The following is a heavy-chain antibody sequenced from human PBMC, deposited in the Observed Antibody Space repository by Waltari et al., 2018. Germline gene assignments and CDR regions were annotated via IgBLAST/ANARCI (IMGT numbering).Heavy chain of an antibody. Sequence: QLQESGPRLVKPSETLSLTCIVSGGSISDTYCSWIRQSPGQGLEWIGYMHYSGSTKNNPSLKSRVSISADTSQNQFSLRLTAVTAADTAIYYCARDRTRGPGFASRFDTWGQGILVTVSS. CDR1: GGSISDTY. CDR3: ARDRTRGPGFASRFDT. J-gene: IGHJ5*02. D-gene: IGHD1-1*01. CDR2: MHYSGST. V-gene: IGHV4-59*01.